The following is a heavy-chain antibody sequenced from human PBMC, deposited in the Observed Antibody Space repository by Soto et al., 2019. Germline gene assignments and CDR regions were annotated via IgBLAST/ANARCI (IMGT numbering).Heavy chain of an antibody. V-gene: IGHV1-2*02. D-gene: IGHD3-3*01. J-gene: IGHJ4*02. CDR2: INPNSGGT. CDR1: GYTFTGYY. Sequence: ASVKVSCKASGYTFTGYYMHWVRQAPGQGLEWMGWINPNSGGTNYAQKFQGRVTMTRDTSISTAYMELSRLRSDDTAVYYCARDQVVRFLEWLPSHPFDYWGQGTLVTVSS. CDR3: ARDQVVRFLEWLPSHPFDY.